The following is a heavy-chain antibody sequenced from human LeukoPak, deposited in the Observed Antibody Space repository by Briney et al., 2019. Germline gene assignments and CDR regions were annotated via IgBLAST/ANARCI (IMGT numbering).Heavy chain of an antibody. CDR2: ISGSGGST. CDR3: AKDLVAPDYDY. Sequence: GGSLRLSCAASGFTFSSYVMSWVSQAPGKGLEWVSAISGSGGSTYYADSVKGRLTISRDNSKNTMYLQMNSLRATDTAVNDCAKDLVAPDYDYWGQGTLVTVSS. CDR1: GFTFSSYV. D-gene: IGHD2-8*02. V-gene: IGHV3-23*01. J-gene: IGHJ4*02.